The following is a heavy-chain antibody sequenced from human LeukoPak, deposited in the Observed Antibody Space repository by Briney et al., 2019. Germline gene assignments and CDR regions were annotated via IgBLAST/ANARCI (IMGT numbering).Heavy chain of an antibody. CDR1: GYTFTSYY. V-gene: IGHV1-2*02. D-gene: IGHD1-26*01. CDR2: INPNSGGT. CDR3: ARVEREETTTGAFDF. J-gene: IGHJ3*01. Sequence: GASVKVSCKASGYTFTSYYIHWVRQAPGQGLEWMGIINPNSGGTNYAQKFQGRVTMTRDTSISTAYMELSRLRSDDTAMYYCARVEREETTTGAFDFWGQGTMVTVSS.